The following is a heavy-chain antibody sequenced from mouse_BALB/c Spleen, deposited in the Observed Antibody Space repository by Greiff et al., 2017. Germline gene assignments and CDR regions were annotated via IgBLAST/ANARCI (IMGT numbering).Heavy chain of an antibody. CDR2: INPGSGGT. D-gene: IGHD2-4*01. Sequence: VKVVESGAELVRPGTSVKVSCKASGYAFTNYLIEWVKQRPGQGLEWIGVINPGSGGTNYNEKFKGKATLTADKSSSTAYMQLSSLTSDDSAVYFCARSTMITTWYFDVWGAGTTVTVSS. V-gene: IGHV1-54*01. J-gene: IGHJ1*01. CDR1: GYAFTNYL. CDR3: ARSTMITTWYFDV.